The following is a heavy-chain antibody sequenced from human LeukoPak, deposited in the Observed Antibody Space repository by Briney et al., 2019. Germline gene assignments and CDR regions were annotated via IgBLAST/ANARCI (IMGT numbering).Heavy chain of an antibody. Sequence: GGSLRLSCAASGFTFSSYGMHWVRQAPGKGLEWVAFIRYDGSNKYYADSVKGRFTISRDNSKNTLYLQMNSLRAEDTAVYYCAKDIGIGELSPYYYYYYMDVWGKGTTVTISS. J-gene: IGHJ6*03. CDR3: AKDIGIGELSPYYYYYYMDV. CDR2: IRYDGSNK. CDR1: GFTFSSYG. V-gene: IGHV3-30*02. D-gene: IGHD3-10*01.